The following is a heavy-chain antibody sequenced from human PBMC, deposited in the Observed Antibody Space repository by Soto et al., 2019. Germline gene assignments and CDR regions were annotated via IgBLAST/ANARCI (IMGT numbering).Heavy chain of an antibody. CDR3: ARVQYYYDSSGYYPDSNWFDP. J-gene: IGHJ5*02. D-gene: IGHD3-22*01. V-gene: IGHV4-30-2*01. Sequence: PSETLSLTCAVSGGSISSGGYSWSWIRQPPGKGLEWIGYIYHSGSTYYNPSLKSRVTTSVDRSKNQFSLKLSSVTAADTAVYYCARVQYYYDSSGYYPDSNWFDPWGQGTLVTVSS. CDR1: GGSISSGGYS. CDR2: IYHSGST.